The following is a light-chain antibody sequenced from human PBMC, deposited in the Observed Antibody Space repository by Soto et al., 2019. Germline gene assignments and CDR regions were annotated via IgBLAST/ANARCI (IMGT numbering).Light chain of an antibody. CDR3: SSYTTTNSPYV. Sequence: QSALTQPASVSGSPGQSITISCTGSSSDVGGYNFVPWYQHHPGKAPKLILYEVTTRPSGVSSRFSGSKSGNTASLTISGLQADDEANYYCSSYTTTNSPYVFGTGTKLTVL. J-gene: IGLJ1*01. V-gene: IGLV2-14*01. CDR2: EVT. CDR1: SSDVGGYNF.